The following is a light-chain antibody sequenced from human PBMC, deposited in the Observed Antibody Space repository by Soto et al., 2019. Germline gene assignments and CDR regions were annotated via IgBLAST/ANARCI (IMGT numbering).Light chain of an antibody. CDR2: NNN. CDR3: ATWDDSLNAWV. CDR1: SSNIGSNT. V-gene: IGLV1-44*01. J-gene: IGLJ3*02. Sequence: QSVLTQPPSASGTPGQRVTISCSGSSSNIGSNTVNWFQQLPGTAPKLLISNNNQRPSGVPDRFSGSKSGTSASLAIPGLQSEDEADYYCATWDDSLNAWVFGGGTQLTVL.